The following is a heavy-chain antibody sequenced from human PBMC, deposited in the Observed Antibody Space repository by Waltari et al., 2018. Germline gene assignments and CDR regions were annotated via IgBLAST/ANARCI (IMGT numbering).Heavy chain of an antibody. CDR2: INPSGGGT. V-gene: IGHV1-46*01. D-gene: IGHD3-10*01. Sequence: QVQLVQSGAEVKRPGAAVKVSCKASGYTFTDFSMHWVRQAPGQGLEWMGIINPSGGGTTNTQKCQDRVTMTRDTSTNTVYMELSSLRSEDTAVYYCARAGTTLIWGVAEWGQGTLVTVSS. CDR3: ARAGTTLIWGVAE. J-gene: IGHJ4*02. CDR1: GYTFTDFS.